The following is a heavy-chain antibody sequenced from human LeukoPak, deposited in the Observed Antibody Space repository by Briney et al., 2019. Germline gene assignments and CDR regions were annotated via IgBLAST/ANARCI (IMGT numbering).Heavy chain of an antibody. Sequence: SQTLSLTCTVSGGSISSGGYYWSWIRQPPGKGLEWIGYIYHSGSTYYNPSLKSRVTISVDRSKNQFSLKLSSVTAADTAVYYCARDRLSYYGSGSYNWFDPWGQGTLVTVSS. J-gene: IGHJ5*02. CDR3: ARDRLSYYGSGSYNWFDP. V-gene: IGHV4-30-2*01. CDR1: GGSISSGGYY. CDR2: IYHSGST. D-gene: IGHD3-10*01.